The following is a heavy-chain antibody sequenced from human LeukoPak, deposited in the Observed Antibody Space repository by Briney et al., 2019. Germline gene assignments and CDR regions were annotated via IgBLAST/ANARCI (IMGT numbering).Heavy chain of an antibody. CDR3: ARDHPGSNSLDY. D-gene: IGHD4-11*01. CDR2: LRTDGQKT. CDR1: GFTFSNYW. J-gene: IGHJ4*02. Sequence: GGSLRLSCAASGFTFSNYWMRWVRQAPGKGLEWVSRLRTDGQKTSYADSVKGRFTISGDNAKNTLYLQMNSLRVEDTAVYYCARDHPGSNSLDYWGQGTLVTVSS. V-gene: IGHV3-74*01.